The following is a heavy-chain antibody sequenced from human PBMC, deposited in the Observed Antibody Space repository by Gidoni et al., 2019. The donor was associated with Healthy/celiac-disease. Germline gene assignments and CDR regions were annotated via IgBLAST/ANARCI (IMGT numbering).Heavy chain of an antibody. D-gene: IGHD2-15*01. Sequence: QVQLVQSGAEVKKPGSSVKVSCKATGGTFSSYAISWVRQAPGQGLEWMGRIIPILGIANYAQKFQGRVTITADKSTSTAYMELSSLRSEDTAVYYCAGLPLGYCSGGSCHYYWGQGTLVTVSS. J-gene: IGHJ4*02. CDR1: GGTFSSYA. CDR2: IIPILGIA. V-gene: IGHV1-69*09. CDR3: AGLPLGYCSGGSCHYY.